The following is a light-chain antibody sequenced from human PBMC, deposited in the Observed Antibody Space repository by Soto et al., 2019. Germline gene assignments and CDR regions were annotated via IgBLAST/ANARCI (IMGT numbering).Light chain of an antibody. J-gene: IGKJ2*01. V-gene: IGKV3-20*01. CDR3: QQYGSSPPET. CDR1: QSVSSSY. Sequence: EIVLTQSPGTLSLSPGERATLSCRASQSVSSSYLAWYQQKPGQAPRLLIYGASSRATGIPDRFSGSGSGTDFTLTICRLEPEDFAVYYCQQYGSSPPETFGQGTKLEIK. CDR2: GAS.